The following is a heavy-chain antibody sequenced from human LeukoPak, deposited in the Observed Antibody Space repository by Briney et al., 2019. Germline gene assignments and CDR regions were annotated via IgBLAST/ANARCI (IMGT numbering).Heavy chain of an antibody. CDR2: IWYDGSNK. V-gene: IGHV3-33*06. CDR1: GFTFSSYG. Sequence: GRSLRLSYAASGFTFSSYGMHWVRQAPGKGLEWVAVIWYDGSNKYYADSVKGRFTISRDNSKNTLYLQMSSLRAEDTAVYYCAKDLFIAYYYDSSGYSDAFDIWGQGTMVTVSS. D-gene: IGHD3-22*01. J-gene: IGHJ3*02. CDR3: AKDLFIAYYYDSSGYSDAFDI.